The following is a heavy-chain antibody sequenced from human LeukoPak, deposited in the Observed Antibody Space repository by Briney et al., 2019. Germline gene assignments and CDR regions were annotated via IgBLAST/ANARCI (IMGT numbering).Heavy chain of an antibody. D-gene: IGHD4-11*01. CDR1: GGSISSSSYY. Sequence: PSETLSLACTVAGGSISSSSYYWGWIRQPPGKGLEGIGSIYYSGSTYYNPSLKSRVTISVDTSKNQFSLTLSSVTAAHTAVYYCANNPSGDSKWTYDYMDYWGKGTPVTVSS. J-gene: IGHJ6*03. CDR2: IYYSGST. CDR3: ANNPSGDSKWTYDYMDY. V-gene: IGHV4-39*01.